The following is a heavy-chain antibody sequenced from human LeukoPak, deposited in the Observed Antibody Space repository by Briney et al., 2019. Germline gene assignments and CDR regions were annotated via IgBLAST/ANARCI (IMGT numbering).Heavy chain of an antibody. CDR1: GFTFSTYA. J-gene: IGHJ4*02. Sequence: TGGSLRLSCAVPGFTFSTYAMNWVRQAPGKGLEWVSVISGSGGSTYYADSVKGRFTISRDNSKNTLYLQMNSLTVEDTAVYYCAKGTTGMAPRGYFDDWGQGTLVTVSS. CDR3: AKGTTGMAPRGYFDD. V-gene: IGHV3-23*01. D-gene: IGHD5-18*01. CDR2: ISGSGGST.